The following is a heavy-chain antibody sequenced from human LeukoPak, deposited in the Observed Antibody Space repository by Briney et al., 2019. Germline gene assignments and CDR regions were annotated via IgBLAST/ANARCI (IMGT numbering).Heavy chain of an antibody. CDR3: AREAPGIAGRTGALDI. D-gene: IGHD6-6*01. CDR1: GFTVSSNY. CDR2: IYSDGST. J-gene: IGHJ3*02. V-gene: IGHV3-53*01. Sequence: GASLRLSCAASGFTVSSNYMSWVRQAPGKGLEWVSVIYSDGSTYYAASVKGRFTISRDNSKNTLFLQMNSLRVEDTAVYFCAREAPGIAGRTGALDIWGQGTMVTVSS.